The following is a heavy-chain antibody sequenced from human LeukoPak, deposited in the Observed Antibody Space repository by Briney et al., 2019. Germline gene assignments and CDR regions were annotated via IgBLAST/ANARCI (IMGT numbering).Heavy chain of an antibody. CDR3: VRGYSYGYPYYFDY. D-gene: IGHD5-18*01. J-gene: IGHJ4*02. Sequence: ASVKVSCKASGYTFTGYYMHWVRQAPGQGLEWMGWINPNSGGTNYAQKFQGRVTMTRDTSISTAYMELSRLRSDDTAVYYCVRGYSYGYPYYFDYWGQGTLVTVSS. CDR2: INPNSGGT. V-gene: IGHV1-2*02. CDR1: GYTFTGYY.